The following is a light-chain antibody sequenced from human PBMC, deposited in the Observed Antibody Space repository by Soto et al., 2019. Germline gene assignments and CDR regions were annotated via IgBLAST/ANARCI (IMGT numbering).Light chain of an antibody. CDR2: GAS. J-gene: IGKJ2*01. CDR3: QHYFNWPYT. CDR1: QSVSSN. V-gene: IGKV3-15*01. Sequence: EIVMTQSPATLSVSPGERATLSCRASQSVSSNLAWYQQKPGQAPRLLIYGASTRATGFPARFSGSGSGTEFTLTISSLQSEDFALYYCQHYFNWPYTFGQGTKLEIK.